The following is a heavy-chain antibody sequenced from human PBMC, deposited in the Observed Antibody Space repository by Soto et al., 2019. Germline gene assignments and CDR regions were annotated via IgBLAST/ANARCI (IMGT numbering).Heavy chain of an antibody. CDR3: VWGLAFHI. Sequence: LRLSCAASGFTFSSYGMHWVRQAPGKGLEWVAVISYDGSNKYYADSVKGRFTISRDNSKNTLYLQMNSLRAEDTGVHYCVWGLAFHIWAQGAMVSVSS. CDR1: GFTFSSYG. D-gene: IGHD7-27*01. J-gene: IGHJ3*02. CDR2: ISYDGSNK. V-gene: IGHV3-30*03.